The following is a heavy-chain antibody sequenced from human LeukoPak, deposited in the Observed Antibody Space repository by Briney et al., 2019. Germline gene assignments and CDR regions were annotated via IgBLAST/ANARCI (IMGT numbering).Heavy chain of an antibody. Sequence: SVKVSCKASGGTFSSYAISWVRQAPGQGLEWMGGIIPIFGTANYAQKFQGRVTMTRDTSISTAYMELSRLRSDDTAVYYCARDDRSSHDFSPGHWGQGTLVTVSS. J-gene: IGHJ4*02. V-gene: IGHV1-69*05. CDR3: ARDDRSSHDFSPGH. CDR2: IIPIFGTA. D-gene: IGHD3-3*01. CDR1: GGTFSSYA.